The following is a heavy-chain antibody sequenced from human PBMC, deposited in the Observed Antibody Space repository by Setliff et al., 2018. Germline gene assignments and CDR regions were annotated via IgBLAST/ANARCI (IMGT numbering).Heavy chain of an antibody. CDR2: IDPSDSYT. CDR1: GYSFSNFW. CDR3: ARHLSGASYYYYMDV. J-gene: IGHJ6*03. Sequence: GESLKISCKCSGYSFSNFWIGWVRQMPGKGLEWMGRIDPSDSYTNFSPSFQGHVTISLDKSISTAYLQWSSLKASDTAMYYCARHLSGASYYYYMDVWGKGTTVTVSS. V-gene: IGHV5-10-1*01. D-gene: IGHD1-26*01.